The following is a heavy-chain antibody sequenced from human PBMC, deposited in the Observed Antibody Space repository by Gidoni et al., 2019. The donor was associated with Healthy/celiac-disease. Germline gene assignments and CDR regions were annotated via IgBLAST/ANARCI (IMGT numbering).Heavy chain of an antibody. CDR2: IYDSGST. CDR3: ARSGYSGYHAVAFDI. D-gene: IGHD5-12*01. V-gene: IGHV4-39*01. J-gene: IGHJ3*02. CDR1: GGSISSSSYY. Sequence: QLQLQESGPGLVKPSETLSLTCTVSGGSISSSSYYWGWIRQPPGKGLEWIGSIYDSGSTYYNPSLKSRVTISVDTSKNQFSLKLSSVTAADTAVYYCARSGYSGYHAVAFDIWGQGTMVTVSS.